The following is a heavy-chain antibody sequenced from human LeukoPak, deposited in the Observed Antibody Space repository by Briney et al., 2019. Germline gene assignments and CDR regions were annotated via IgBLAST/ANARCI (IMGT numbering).Heavy chain of an antibody. Sequence: GGSLRLSCAASGFTLSSYDMHWVRQAPGKGLEWVAVISYDGSNKYYADSVKGRFTISRDNSKNTLFLLMNSLRAEDTAVYYCAKLKTVGAIPNPDYWGQGTPVTVSS. V-gene: IGHV3-30*18. CDR1: GFTLSSYD. CDR3: AKLKTVGAIPNPDY. CDR2: ISYDGSNK. J-gene: IGHJ4*02. D-gene: IGHD1-26*01.